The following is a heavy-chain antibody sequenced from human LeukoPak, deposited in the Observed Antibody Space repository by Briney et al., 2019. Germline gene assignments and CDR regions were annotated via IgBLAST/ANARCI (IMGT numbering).Heavy chain of an antibody. Sequence: GGSLRLSCAASGFTFSSYGMSWVRQAPGKGLEWVSAISGSGGSTYYADSVKGRFTISRDNSKNTLYLQMNSLRVEDTAVYYCARDSPNEAILWWSIDYWGQGTLVTVSS. J-gene: IGHJ4*02. D-gene: IGHD2-21*01. V-gene: IGHV3-23*01. CDR3: ARDSPNEAILWWSIDY. CDR2: ISGSGGST. CDR1: GFTFSSYG.